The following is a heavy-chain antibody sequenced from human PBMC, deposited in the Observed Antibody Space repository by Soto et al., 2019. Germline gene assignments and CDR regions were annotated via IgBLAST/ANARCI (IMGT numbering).Heavy chain of an antibody. CDR3: ARAAAAGNFYYYYYMDV. J-gene: IGHJ6*03. CDR1: GGSISSYY. D-gene: IGHD6-13*01. V-gene: IGHV4-59*08. Sequence: SETLSLTCTVSGGSISSYYWSWIRQPPGKGLEWIGYIYYSGSTNYNPSLKSRVTISVDTSKNQFSLKLSSVTAADTAVYYCARAAAAGNFYYYYYMDVWGKGTTVTVSS. CDR2: IYYSGST.